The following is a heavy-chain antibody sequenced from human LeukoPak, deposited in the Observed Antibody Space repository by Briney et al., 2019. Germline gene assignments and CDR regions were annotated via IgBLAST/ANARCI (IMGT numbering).Heavy chain of an antibody. CDR1: GGSISSGSYY. Sequence: PSETLSLTCTVSGGSISSGSYYWSWIRQPAGKGLEWLGRIYTSGSTNYNPSLKSRVTISVDTSKNQFSLKLSSVTAADTAVYYCARDLPRYNRNGTGCGHAFDIWGQGTMVTVSS. D-gene: IGHD1-14*01. V-gene: IGHV4-61*02. CDR2: IYTSGST. J-gene: IGHJ3*02. CDR3: ARDLPRYNRNGTGCGHAFDI.